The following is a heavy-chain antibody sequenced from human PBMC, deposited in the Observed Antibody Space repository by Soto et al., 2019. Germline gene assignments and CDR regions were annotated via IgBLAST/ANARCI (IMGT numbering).Heavy chain of an antibody. CDR2: ISYDGSNK. Sequence: PGGSLRLSCAASGFTFSSYAMHWVRHAPGKGLEWVAVISYDGSNKYYADSVKGRFTISRDNSKNTLYLQMNSLRAEDTAVYYCARDEAVLPLLAWLLPRVADGRDLWGQGTTVTGS. J-gene: IGHJ6*02. CDR3: ARDEAVLPLLAWLLPRVADGRDL. D-gene: IGHD3-3*01. V-gene: IGHV3-30-3*01. CDR1: GFTFSSYA.